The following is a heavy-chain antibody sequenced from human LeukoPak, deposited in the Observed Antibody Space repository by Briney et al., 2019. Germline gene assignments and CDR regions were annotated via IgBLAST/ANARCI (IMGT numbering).Heavy chain of an antibody. J-gene: IGHJ3*02. CDR3: AKDLRVGSGWSDASDI. D-gene: IGHD6-19*01. Sequence: GASVKVSCEASGYTFTDYYMHWVRQAPGQGLEWMGRINPNNGGTNYAQKFQGRVTMTRDTSISTGYMELSRLRSDDTAVYYCAKDLRVGSGWSDASDIWGQGTMVTVTS. CDR2: INPNNGGT. V-gene: IGHV1-2*06. CDR1: GYTFTDYY.